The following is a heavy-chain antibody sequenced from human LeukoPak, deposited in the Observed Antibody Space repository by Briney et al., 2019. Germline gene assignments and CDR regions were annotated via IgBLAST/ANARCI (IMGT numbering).Heavy chain of an antibody. CDR3: TKDMEWGMDV. J-gene: IGHJ6*02. CDR1: GFTFDRHT. CDR2: IGWDGTNI. V-gene: IGHV3-43*01. D-gene: IGHD3-3*01. Sequence: GGSLRLSCAASGFTFDRHTMHWVRQPPGKGPEWVSLIGWDGTNIDYADFVKGRFTISRDNSKNFVYLQMHSLRTEDTALYYCTKDMEWGMDVWGQGTTVIVSS.